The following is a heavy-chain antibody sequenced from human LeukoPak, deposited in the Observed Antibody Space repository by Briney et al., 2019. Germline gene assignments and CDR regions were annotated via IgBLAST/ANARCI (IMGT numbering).Heavy chain of an antibody. CDR2: ISAYNGHT. CDR1: GYTFTSYV. J-gene: IGHJ6*03. D-gene: IGHD3/OR15-3a*01. V-gene: IGHV1-18*01. CDR3: AFGPLQYYYMDV. Sequence: ASVKVSCKASGYTFTSYVISWVRQAPGQGLEWMGCISAYNGHTNYAQNFQGRVTMTTDTSPSTAYMELRSLRSDDTAVYYCAFGPLQYYYMDVWGKGTTVTVSS.